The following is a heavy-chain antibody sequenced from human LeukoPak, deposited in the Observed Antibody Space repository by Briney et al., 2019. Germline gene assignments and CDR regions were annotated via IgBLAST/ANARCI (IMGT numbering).Heavy chain of an antibody. D-gene: IGHD2-8*01. J-gene: IGHJ4*02. CDR3: ARDRNVLMVYATDFDY. CDR2: INPNSGGT. CDR1: GYTLTELS. Sequence: ASVKVSCKVSGYTLTELSMHWVRQAPGQGLEWMGWINPNSGGTNYAQKFQGRVTMTRDTSISTAYMELSRLRSDDTAVYYCARDRNVLMVYATDFDYWGQGTLVTVSS. V-gene: IGHV1-2*02.